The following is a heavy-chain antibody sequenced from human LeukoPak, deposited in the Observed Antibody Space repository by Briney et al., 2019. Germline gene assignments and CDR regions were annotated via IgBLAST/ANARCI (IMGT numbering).Heavy chain of an antibody. J-gene: IGHJ6*03. V-gene: IGHV3-20*04. D-gene: IGHD2-2*01. CDR1: GFTFDDYG. Sequence: PGGSLRLSCAASGFTFDDYGMSWVRQAPGKGLEWVSGMKWNGGSTGYADSVKGRFTISRDNAKNSLYLQMNSLRAEDTALYYCARAGTSSTSHYYYYYMDVWGKGTTVTVSS. CDR2: MKWNGGST. CDR3: ARAGTSSTSHYYYYYMDV.